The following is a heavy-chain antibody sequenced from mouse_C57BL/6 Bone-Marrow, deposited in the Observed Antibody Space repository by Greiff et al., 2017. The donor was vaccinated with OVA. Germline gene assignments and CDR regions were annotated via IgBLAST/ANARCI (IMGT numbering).Heavy chain of an antibody. CDR3: ARAGDSSGCPFAY. CDR2: IDPEDGET. V-gene: IGHV14-2*01. D-gene: IGHD3-2*02. Sequence: VQLQQSGAELVKPGASVKLSCTASGFNINAYYMHWVKQRTEHGLEWIGRIDPEDGETKYAPKFQGKATITADTSSNTAHLQLSSLTSEDTAVYYCARAGDSSGCPFAYWGQGTLVTVSA. CDR1: GFNINAYY. J-gene: IGHJ3*01.